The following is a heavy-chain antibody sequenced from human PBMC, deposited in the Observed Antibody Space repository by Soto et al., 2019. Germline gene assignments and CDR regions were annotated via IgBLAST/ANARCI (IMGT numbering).Heavy chain of an antibody. J-gene: IGHJ4*02. D-gene: IGHD5-12*01. CDR2: VSAYNGKR. Sequence: ASVKVSCKASGYTLTNYGINWVRQAPGQGLEWLGWVSAYNGKRNYAQKLQGRVTMTTDTSTSTAYMELRSLRSDDTAVYYCARDLENIVATITLNYWGQGTLVTVSS. V-gene: IGHV1-18*01. CDR3: ARDLENIVATITLNY. CDR1: GYTLTNYG.